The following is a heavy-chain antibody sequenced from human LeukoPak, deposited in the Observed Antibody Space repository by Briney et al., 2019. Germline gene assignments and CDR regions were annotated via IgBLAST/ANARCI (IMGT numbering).Heavy chain of an antibody. V-gene: IGHV3-48*03. D-gene: IGHD1-1*01. J-gene: IGHJ4*02. Sequence: PGGSLRLSCAASGFTFSSYEMNWVRQAPGKGLEWVSYISSSGSTIYYADSVKGRFTISRDNAKNSLYLQMNSLRAEDTAVYYCARDYRLRTSVPYYFDYWGQGTLVTVSS. CDR2: ISSSGSTI. CDR3: ARDYRLRTSVPYYFDY. CDR1: GFTFSSYE.